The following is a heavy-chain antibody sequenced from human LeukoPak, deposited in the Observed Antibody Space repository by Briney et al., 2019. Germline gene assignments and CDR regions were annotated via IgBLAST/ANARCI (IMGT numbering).Heavy chain of an antibody. V-gene: IGHV3-23*01. CDR1: GFTFSSYA. CDR3: ARDGVVAGPWHFDY. D-gene: IGHD2-15*01. CDR2: ISGSGGST. J-gene: IGHJ4*02. Sequence: GGSLRLSCAASGFTFSSYAMSWVRQAPGKGLEWVSVISGSGGSTSYADSVKGRFTISRDNSMNTLYLQMNSLRAEDTAVYYCARDGVVAGPWHFDYWGQGTLVTVSS.